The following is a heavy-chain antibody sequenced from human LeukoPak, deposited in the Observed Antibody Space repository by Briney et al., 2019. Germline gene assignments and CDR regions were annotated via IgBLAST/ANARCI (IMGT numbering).Heavy chain of an antibody. CDR2: ISAYNGNT. Sequence: ASAKVSCKASGYTFTSYGISWVRQAPGQGLEWMGWISAYNGNTNYARKLQGRVTMTTDTSTSTAYMELRSLRSDDTAVYYCAREWGDDIVVVPAAILGYYYYGMDVWGQGTTVTVSS. D-gene: IGHD2-2*02. J-gene: IGHJ6*02. V-gene: IGHV1-18*01. CDR1: GYTFTSYG. CDR3: AREWGDDIVVVPAAILGYYYYGMDV.